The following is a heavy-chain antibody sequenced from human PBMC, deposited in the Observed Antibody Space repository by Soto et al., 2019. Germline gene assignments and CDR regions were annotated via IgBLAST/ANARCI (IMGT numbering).Heavy chain of an antibody. D-gene: IGHD2-8*01. J-gene: IGHJ3*02. Sequence: SLNLSLTCESSGDSVSSNSAAWNWIRQSPSRGLEWLGRTYYRSKWYNDYAVSVKSRITINLDTSKNQFSLQLHSVPPGDTAVYSCARDSGWTNDAYDIWGQGIMVTVSS. V-gene: IGHV6-1*01. CDR2: TYYRSKWYN. CDR1: GDSVSSNSAA. CDR3: ARDSGWTNDAYDI.